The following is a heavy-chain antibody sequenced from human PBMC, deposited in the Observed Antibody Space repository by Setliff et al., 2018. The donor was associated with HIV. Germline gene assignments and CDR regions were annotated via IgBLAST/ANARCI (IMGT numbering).Heavy chain of an antibody. CDR2: IIPNSGGT. D-gene: IGHD2-8*01. V-gene: IGHV1-2*06. CDR1: GYPFTGYY. Sequence: ASVKVSCKASGYPFTGYYVHWVRQAPGQGLEWMGRIIPNSGGTNYAQKFQGRVTMTRDTSISTAYMELTRLRSDDTAVYYCATKLYCTNGVCLDAFDIWGQGTMVTVSS. CDR3: ATKLYCTNGVCLDAFDI. J-gene: IGHJ3*02.